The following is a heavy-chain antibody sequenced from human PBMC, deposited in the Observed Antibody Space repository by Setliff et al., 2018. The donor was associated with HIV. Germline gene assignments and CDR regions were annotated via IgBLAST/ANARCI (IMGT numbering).Heavy chain of an antibody. D-gene: IGHD4-17*01. Sequence: PGESLKISCKGSGYSFTAYWIGWVRQMPGKGLEWMGIIYPGDSDLTYSPSFQGQVTISADKSITTAYLQWSSLKASDTAMYYCARDDYGDYEGYYYYYMDVWGKGTTVTVSS. CDR3: ARDDYGDYEGYYYYYMDV. J-gene: IGHJ6*03. CDR2: IYPGDSDL. V-gene: IGHV5-51*01. CDR1: GYSFTAYW.